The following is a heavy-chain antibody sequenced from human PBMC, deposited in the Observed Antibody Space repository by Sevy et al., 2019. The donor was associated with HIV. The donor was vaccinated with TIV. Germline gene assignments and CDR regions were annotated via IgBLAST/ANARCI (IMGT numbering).Heavy chain of an antibody. J-gene: IGHJ3*02. CDR1: GYDFTTRW. D-gene: IGHD2-8*01. V-gene: IGHV5-51*01. Sequence: GESLKISCKGSGYDFTTRWIGWARQMPGKGLEWMGIIYPGDSDTRNSPSFQGQVTISADKSISTAYLQWSSLKTSDTAMYYCARRGRNGVEDGFDIWVQGTMVTVSS. CDR3: ARRGRNGVEDGFDI. CDR2: IYPGDSDT.